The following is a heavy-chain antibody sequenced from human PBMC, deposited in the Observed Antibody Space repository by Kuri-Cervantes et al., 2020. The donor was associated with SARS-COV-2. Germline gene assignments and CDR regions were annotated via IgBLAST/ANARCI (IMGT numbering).Heavy chain of an antibody. CDR2: LKTNSGNT. Sequence: ASVKVSCKGSGYSFTSYWISWVRQAPGQGLEWMGMLKTNSGNTLYAQIFQDRVTMTRDTSTSTAYMELSSLRSEDTAVYYCARTDLMLTAPDYWGQGTLVTVS. D-gene: IGHD1-14*01. CDR3: ARTDLMLTAPDY. CDR1: GYSFTSYW. J-gene: IGHJ4*02. V-gene: IGHV1-8*02.